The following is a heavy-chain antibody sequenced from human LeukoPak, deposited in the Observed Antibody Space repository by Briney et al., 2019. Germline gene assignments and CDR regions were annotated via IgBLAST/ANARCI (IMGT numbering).Heavy chain of an antibody. CDR3: ARGAGAFNAFDV. CDR2: IYYSGNT. CDR1: GGSINIHY. V-gene: IGHV4-59*11. Sequence: SETLSLTCTVPGGSINIHYWSWIRQPPGKGLEWIGFIYYSGNTNYNPSLRSRVTISLDTSKNQFSLKLSSVTAADTAVYYCARGAGAFNAFDVWGQGTMVTVSS. J-gene: IGHJ3*01. D-gene: IGHD1-26*01.